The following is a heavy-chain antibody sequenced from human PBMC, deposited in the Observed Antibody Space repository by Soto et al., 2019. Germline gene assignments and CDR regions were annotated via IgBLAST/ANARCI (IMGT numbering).Heavy chain of an antibody. D-gene: IGHD5-12*01. CDR1: GGSISSYY. Sequence: SETLSLTCTVSGGSISSYYWSWIRQPPGRGLEWIGFIYYTGSTKYNPSLNSRVTISVDTSKNQFSLTVTSVTAADTAVYYCARRIVATGTFDYWGQGTLVTVS. CDR2: IYYTGST. CDR3: ARRIVATGTFDY. V-gene: IGHV4-59*08. J-gene: IGHJ4*02.